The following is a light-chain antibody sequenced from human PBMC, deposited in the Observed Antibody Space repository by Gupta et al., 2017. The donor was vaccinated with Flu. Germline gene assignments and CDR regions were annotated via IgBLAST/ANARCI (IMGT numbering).Light chain of an antibody. CDR2: DSS. J-gene: IGKJ1*01. CDR3: QQDNDWPQT. Sequence: PANLAVSPGERVTLSCRASQSISTYLAWYQQKPGQAPRLLIYDSSTRATGIPARFSGSGPGTEFTLTVGSLQSEDFAVYYCQQDNDWPQTFGQGTRV. V-gene: IGKV3-15*01. CDR1: QSISTY.